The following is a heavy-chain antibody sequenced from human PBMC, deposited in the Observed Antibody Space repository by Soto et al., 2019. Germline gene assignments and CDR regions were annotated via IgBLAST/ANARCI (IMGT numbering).Heavy chain of an antibody. Sequence: GGSLRLSCAGSGFSFGIYEMHGVRHAPGKGLEWVTFTSYDGSINYYADSVKGRFTMSRDNSKNLLYLQMNSLRTEDTAVYYCVRRSTVSYYAVDVWGQGTTVTVSS. V-gene: IGHV3-30*04. CDR3: VRRSTVSYYAVDV. J-gene: IGHJ6*02. CDR2: TSYDGSIN. CDR1: GFSFGIYE. D-gene: IGHD4-17*01.